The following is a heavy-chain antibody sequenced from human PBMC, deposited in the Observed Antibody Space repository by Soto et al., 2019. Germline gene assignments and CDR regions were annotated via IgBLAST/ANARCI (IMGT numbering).Heavy chain of an antibody. CDR3: ARMIAVAGIGYGMDV. J-gene: IGHJ6*02. V-gene: IGHV4-31*03. D-gene: IGHD6-19*01. CDR1: GGSISSGGYY. CDR2: IYYRGST. Sequence: QVQLQESGPGLVKPSQTLSLTCTVSGGSISSGGYYWSWIRQHPGKGLEWIGYIYYRGSTYYNPSLKSRVTISVYTSKNLFSLKLSSVTAAVTAVYYCARMIAVAGIGYGMDVWGQGTTVTVSS.